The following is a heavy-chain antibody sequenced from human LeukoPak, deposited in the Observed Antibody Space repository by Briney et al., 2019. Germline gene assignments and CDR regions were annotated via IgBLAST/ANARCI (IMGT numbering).Heavy chain of an antibody. Sequence: SGGSLRLSCAASGFTFSSYAMSWVRQAPGEGLEWVLAISGSGGSTYYADPVKGRFTISSDNSTNTLYLQMNSLRAQDTDVYYCAKELPVRPAASKDYGGQGTLVTVSS. CDR1: GFTFSSYA. J-gene: IGHJ4*02. CDR2: ISGSGGST. V-gene: IGHV3-23*01. CDR3: AKELPVRPAASKDY. D-gene: IGHD2-2*01.